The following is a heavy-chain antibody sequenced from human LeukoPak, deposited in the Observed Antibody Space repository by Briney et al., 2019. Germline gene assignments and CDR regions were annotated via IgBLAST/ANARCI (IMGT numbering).Heavy chain of an antibody. CDR1: GYTFTGYY. Sequence: ASVKVSCKASGYTFTGYYMHWVRQAPGQGLEWMGWINPNSGGTNYAQKFQGRVTMTRDTSISTAYMELSRLRSDDTAVYYCARDYDILTGYFLYFDYWGQGTLVTVST. J-gene: IGHJ4*02. D-gene: IGHD3-9*01. V-gene: IGHV1-2*02. CDR2: INPNSGGT. CDR3: ARDYDILTGYFLYFDY.